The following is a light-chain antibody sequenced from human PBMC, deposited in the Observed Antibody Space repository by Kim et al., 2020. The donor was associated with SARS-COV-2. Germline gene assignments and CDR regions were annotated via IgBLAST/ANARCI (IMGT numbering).Light chain of an antibody. Sequence: DIVLTQSPGTLSLSPGERATLSCRASRSVNSSYLAWYQQKPGQAPRLLIYAASNRATGIADRFSGSGSGTDFTLTISRLDPEDFAVYYCQQYDSSARTFGGGTKVDIK. CDR1: RSVNSSY. CDR2: AAS. V-gene: IGKV3-20*01. J-gene: IGKJ4*01. CDR3: QQYDSSART.